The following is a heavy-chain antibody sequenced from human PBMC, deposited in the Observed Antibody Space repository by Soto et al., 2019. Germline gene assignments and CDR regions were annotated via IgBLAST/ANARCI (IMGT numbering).Heavy chain of an antibody. Sequence: QVQLVQFGAEVKKPGSSVKVSCTASGGTFSNYAITWVRQAPGQGLELLGRIIPIFGSANYAQKFQGRVTITADESTTTAYMELSSMRYDDTGVYYCAKDGGKDGYLGKWFDPWGQGTLVTVSS. J-gene: IGHJ5*02. D-gene: IGHD5-12*01. V-gene: IGHV1-69*15. CDR2: IIPIFGSA. CDR1: GGTFSNYA. CDR3: AKDGGKDGYLGKWFDP.